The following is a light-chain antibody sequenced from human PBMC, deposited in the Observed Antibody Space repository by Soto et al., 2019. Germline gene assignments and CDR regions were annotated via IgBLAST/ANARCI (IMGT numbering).Light chain of an antibody. CDR1: QDIRIY. CDR2: AAS. Sequence: DIQMTQSPSSLSASVGDRVTITCRASQDIRIYLVWFQQKPGKAPKSLIYAASSLQSGVPPKFSGGGSGTDFTLTISSLQPEDSATYYCQQYVSYPYTFGQGTKVDIK. J-gene: IGKJ2*01. CDR3: QQYVSYPYT. V-gene: IGKV1-16*02.